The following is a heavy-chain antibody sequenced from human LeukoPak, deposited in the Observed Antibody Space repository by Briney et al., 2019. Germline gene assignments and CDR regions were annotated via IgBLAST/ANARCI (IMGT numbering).Heavy chain of an antibody. V-gene: IGHV3-30*18. J-gene: IGHJ6*02. Sequence: PGRSLRLSCAASGFTFSSYGMHWVRQAPGKGLEWVAVISYDGSNKYYADSVKGRSTISRDNSKNTLYLQMNSLRAEDTAVYYCAKDIAAAGPYYYYYGMDVWGQGTTVTVSS. CDR3: AKDIAAAGPYYYYYGMDV. D-gene: IGHD6-13*01. CDR1: GFTFSSYG. CDR2: ISYDGSNK.